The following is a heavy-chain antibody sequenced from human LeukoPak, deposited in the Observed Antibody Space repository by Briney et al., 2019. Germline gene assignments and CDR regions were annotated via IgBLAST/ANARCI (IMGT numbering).Heavy chain of an antibody. CDR1: GFTFSSHW. CDR2: INQDASEK. Sequence: GGSLRLSCGASGFTFSSHWITWVRQAPGKGLECVANINQDASEKYYVDSVKGRFTISRDTAKNSLYLQMNSLRAEDTAVYYCARGSLGRYCLFDYWGQGTLVTVSS. CDR3: ARGSLGRYCLFDY. D-gene: IGHD1-26*01. J-gene: IGHJ4*02. V-gene: IGHV3-7*05.